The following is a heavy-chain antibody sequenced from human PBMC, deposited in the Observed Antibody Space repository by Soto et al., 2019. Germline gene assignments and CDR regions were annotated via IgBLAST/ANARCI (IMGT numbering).Heavy chain of an antibody. D-gene: IGHD5-12*01. CDR1: WDSVSINSAA. CDR2: TDYRSKWYN. CDR3: AREDIVATTGGYDACDI. J-gene: IGHJ3*02. Sequence: SHTLSLTCAISWDSVSINSAALNWSRQSPSRALEWLGRTDYRSKWYNDYAVSVKSRITINPDTSKSQFSLQLNSVTPEDTAVYYCAREDIVATTGGYDACDIWGQGTTVT. V-gene: IGHV6-1*01.